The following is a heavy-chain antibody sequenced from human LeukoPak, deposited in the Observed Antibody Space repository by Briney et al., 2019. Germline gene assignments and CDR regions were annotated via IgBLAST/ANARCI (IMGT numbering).Heavy chain of an antibody. CDR2: ITSSGVTT. J-gene: IGHJ4*02. Sequence: GGSLRLSCAVSGFTFTTYAMTWVRQAPGKGLEWVATITSSGVTTYSADSVKGRFTISRDNSKNTLYLQMNSLRVDDTAIYYCAKDPYWGQGTLVTVSS. V-gene: IGHV3-23*01. CDR3: AKDPY. CDR1: GFTFTTYA.